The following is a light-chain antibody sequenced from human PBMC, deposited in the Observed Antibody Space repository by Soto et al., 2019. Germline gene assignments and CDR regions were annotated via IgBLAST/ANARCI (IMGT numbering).Light chain of an antibody. J-gene: IGKJ2*01. CDR2: ATS. Sequence: DIQITQSPASLSESVGDRVTITCLASQIISSFLNSYQQKPGKAPKFLIYATSSVQSDVPSRFSGSGSGTGFTLTINSLQPEDFATYFCQQSFDTPFTFGQGTKVDTK. CDR1: QIISSF. CDR3: QQSFDTPFT. V-gene: IGKV1-39*01.